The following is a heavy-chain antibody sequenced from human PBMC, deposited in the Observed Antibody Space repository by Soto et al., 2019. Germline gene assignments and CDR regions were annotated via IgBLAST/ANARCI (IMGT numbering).Heavy chain of an antibody. J-gene: IGHJ6*03. CDR1: GFTVSSNY. V-gene: IGHV3-66*01. CDR3: ARDWGYCSGGSCYHPNYYYYMDV. D-gene: IGHD2-15*01. Sequence: PGGSLRLSCAASGFTVSSNYMSWVRQAPGKGLEWVSVIYSGGSTYYADSVKGRFTISRDNSKNTLYLQMNSLRAEDTAVYYCARDWGYCSGGSCYHPNYYYYMDVWGKGTTVTVSS. CDR2: IYSGGST.